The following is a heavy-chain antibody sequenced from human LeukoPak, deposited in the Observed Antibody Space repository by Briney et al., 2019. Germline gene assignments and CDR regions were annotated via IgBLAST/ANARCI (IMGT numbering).Heavy chain of an antibody. D-gene: IGHD2-15*01. V-gene: IGHV4-59*08. J-gene: IGHJ4*02. CDR1: GGSISSYY. CDR3: ARHVRIAGQFDY. Sequence: SETLSLTCTVSGGSISSYYWSWIRQPPGKGLEWIGYIYYSGSTNYNPSLKSRVTISVDTSKNQFSLKLSSLTAADSAVYYCARHVRIAGQFDYWGQGTLVTVSS. CDR2: IYYSGST.